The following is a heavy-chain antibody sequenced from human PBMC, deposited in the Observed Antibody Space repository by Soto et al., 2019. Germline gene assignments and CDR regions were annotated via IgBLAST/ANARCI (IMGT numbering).Heavy chain of an antibody. Sequence: GGSLRLSCAASGFTVSSNYMSWVRQAPGKGLEWVSVIYSGGSTYYADSVKGRFTISRDNSKNTLYLQMNSLRAEDTAVYYCAKDLRYFDGAGYDWGQGSLVTVSS. V-gene: IGHV3-53*01. CDR1: GFTVSSNY. CDR2: IYSGGST. CDR3: AKDLRYFDGAGYD. J-gene: IGHJ4*02. D-gene: IGHD3-9*01.